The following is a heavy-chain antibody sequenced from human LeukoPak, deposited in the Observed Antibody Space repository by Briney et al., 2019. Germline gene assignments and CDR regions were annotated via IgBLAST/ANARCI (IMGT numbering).Heavy chain of an antibody. V-gene: IGHV4-59*01. CDR1: GGSISSYY. Sequence: SETLSLTCTVSGGSISSYYWSWIRQPPGKGLEWIGYIYYSGGTNYNPSLKSRVTISVDTYKNQFSLKLSSVTAADTAVYYCARGQTMVRGVIITPSYYYMDVWGKGTTVTVSS. CDR3: ARGQTMVRGVIITPSYYYMDV. J-gene: IGHJ6*03. D-gene: IGHD3-10*01. CDR2: IYYSGGT.